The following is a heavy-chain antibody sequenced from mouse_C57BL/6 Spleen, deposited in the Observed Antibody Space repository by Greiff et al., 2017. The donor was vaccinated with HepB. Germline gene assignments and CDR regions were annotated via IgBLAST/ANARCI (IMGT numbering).Heavy chain of an antibody. D-gene: IGHD1-2*01. CDR2: INPSTGGT. CDR1: GYSFTGYY. J-gene: IGHJ2*01. V-gene: IGHV1-42*01. CDR3: ARRTTAYYFDY. Sequence: VQLQQSGPELVKPGASVKISCKASGYSFTGYYMNWVKQSPEKSLEWIGEINPSTGGTTYNQKFKAKATLTVDKSSSTAYMQLKSLTSEDSAVYYCARRTTAYYFDYWGQGTTLTVSS.